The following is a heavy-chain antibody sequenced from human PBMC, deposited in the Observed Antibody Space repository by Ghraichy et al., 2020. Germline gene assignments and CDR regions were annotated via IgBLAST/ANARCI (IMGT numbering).Heavy chain of an antibody. V-gene: IGHV3-30-3*01. Sequence: GSLRLSCAASGFTFSSYAMHWVRQAPGKGLEWVAVISYDGSNKYYADSVKGRFTISRDNSKNTLYLQMNSLRAEDTAVYYCARDGVQYYYYGMDVWGQGTTVTVSS. D-gene: IGHD1-1*01. CDR2: ISYDGSNK. CDR3: ARDGVQYYYYGMDV. CDR1: GFTFSSYA. J-gene: IGHJ6*02.